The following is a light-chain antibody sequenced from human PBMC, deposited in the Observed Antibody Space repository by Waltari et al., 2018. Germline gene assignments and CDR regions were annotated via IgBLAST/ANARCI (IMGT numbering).Light chain of an antibody. J-gene: IGKJ4*01. CDR1: QSVSSSY. CDR3: QQYGSSPLT. V-gene: IGKV3-20*01. Sequence: EIVLTQSPGTLSLSPGDRATLSCRASQSVSSSYLAWYQQKPGKAPRLLIYGASSRATGIPYRFSGSGSGTDFTLTISRLEPEDFAVYYCQQYGSSPLTFGGGTKVEIK. CDR2: GAS.